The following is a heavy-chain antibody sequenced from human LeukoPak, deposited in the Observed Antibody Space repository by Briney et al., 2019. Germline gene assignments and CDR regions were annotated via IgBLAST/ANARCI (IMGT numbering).Heavy chain of an antibody. D-gene: IGHD1-14*01. CDR1: GLTTRDHA. V-gene: IGHV3-9*02. Sequence: GGSLRFSCAGSGLTTRDHAMHWVRQAPGKGLEWVSGIAWDGGRIGYADSVKGRFTVSRDNAKNSLYLQMDSLRGDDTALYYCTKDITPGGTDVWGKGTTVTVSS. J-gene: IGHJ6*04. CDR2: IAWDGGRI. CDR3: TKDITPGGTDV.